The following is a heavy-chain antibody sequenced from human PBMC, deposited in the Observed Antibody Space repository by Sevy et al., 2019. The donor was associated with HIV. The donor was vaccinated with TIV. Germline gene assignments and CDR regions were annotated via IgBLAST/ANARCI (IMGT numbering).Heavy chain of an antibody. D-gene: IGHD3-22*01. J-gene: IGHJ3*02. Sequence: GGSLRLSCAASGFTFDDYAMSWVRQAPGKGLEWVSAINWKTDNVGYADSVKGRFTISRDNAKRSLYLQMNSLRPEDTALYHCARNIYYLDSTGFGAFDIWGQGIMVTVSS. CDR1: GFTFDDYA. V-gene: IGHV3-20*01. CDR3: ARNIYYLDSTGFGAFDI. CDR2: INWKTDNV.